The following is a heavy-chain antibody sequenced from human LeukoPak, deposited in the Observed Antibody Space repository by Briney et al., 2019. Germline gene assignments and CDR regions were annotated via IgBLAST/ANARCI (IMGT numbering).Heavy chain of an antibody. D-gene: IGHD2-2*01. CDR3: ARDRLEYCSSTSCFEAFDI. CDR2: INPSGGST. V-gene: IGHV1-46*01. CDR1: GYTFTSYY. J-gene: IGHJ3*02. Sequence: ASVKVSCKASGYTFTSYYMHWVRQAPGQGLEWMGIINPSGGSTSYAQKFQGRVTMTRDTSTSTAYMELSSLRSEDTAVYYCARDRLEYCSSTSCFEAFDIWGQGTMVTVSS.